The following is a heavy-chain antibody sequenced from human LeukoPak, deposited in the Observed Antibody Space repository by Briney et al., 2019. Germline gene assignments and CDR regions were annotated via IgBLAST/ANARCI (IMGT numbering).Heavy chain of an antibody. CDR3: AREIAMLGGYFDY. Sequence: PGGSLRLSCAASGFTVSSNYMSWVRQAPGKGLEWVSVIYSGGSTYYADSVKGRFTISRDNSKNTLYLQMNSLRAEDTAVYYCAREIAMLGGYFDYWGQGTLVTVSS. CDR1: GFTVSSNY. V-gene: IGHV3-53*01. D-gene: IGHD3-10*02. J-gene: IGHJ4*02. CDR2: IYSGGST.